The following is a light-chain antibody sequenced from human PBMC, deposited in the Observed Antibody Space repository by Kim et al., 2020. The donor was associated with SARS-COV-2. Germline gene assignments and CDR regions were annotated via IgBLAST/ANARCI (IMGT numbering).Light chain of an antibody. Sequence: SYELTQPPSVSLAPGETARLTCGGDNIGDINVHWYLQRPGQAPVLAISDDSDRPSGIPERSSGRHSGNTATLPINRVEGGGAADYYCQVRDGRRDHWVLG. V-gene: IGLV3-21*01. CDR2: DDS. J-gene: IGLJ3*02. CDR3: QVRDGRRDHWV. CDR1: NIGDIN.